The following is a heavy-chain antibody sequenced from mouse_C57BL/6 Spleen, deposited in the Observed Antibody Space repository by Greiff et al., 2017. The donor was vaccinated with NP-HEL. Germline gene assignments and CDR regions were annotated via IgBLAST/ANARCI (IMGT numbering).Heavy chain of an antibody. CDR2: IYPGDGDT. CDR3: ARSPYPYYFDY. Sequence: QVQLQQSGPELVKPGASVKISCKASGYAFSSSWMNWVKQRPGKGLEWIGRIYPGDGDTNYNGKFKGKATLTADKSSSTAYMQLSSLTSEDSAVYFCARSPYPYYFDYWGQGTTLTVSS. D-gene: IGHD5-1*01. CDR1: GYAFSSSW. V-gene: IGHV1-82*01. J-gene: IGHJ2*01.